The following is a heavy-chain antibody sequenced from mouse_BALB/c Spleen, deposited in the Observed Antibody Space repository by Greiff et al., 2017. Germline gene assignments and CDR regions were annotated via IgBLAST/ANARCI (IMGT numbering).Heavy chain of an antibody. D-gene: IGHD2-4*01. CDR3: ARLAFYDYDRYFDV. J-gene: IGHJ1*01. V-gene: IGHV3-8*02. Sequence: EVQVVESGPSLVKPSQTLSLTCSVTGDSITSGYWNWIRKFPGNKLEYMGYISYSGSTYYNPSLKSRISITRDTSKNQYYLQLNSVTTEDTATYYCARLAFYDYDRYFDVWGAGTTVTVSS. CDR2: ISYSGST. CDR1: GDSITSGY.